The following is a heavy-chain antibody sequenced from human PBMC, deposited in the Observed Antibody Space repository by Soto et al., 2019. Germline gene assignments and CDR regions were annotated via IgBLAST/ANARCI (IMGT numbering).Heavy chain of an antibody. V-gene: IGHV1-46*01. Sequence: QVQLVQSGAEVKEPGASVKVSCKASAYTFTNYYLHWVRQAPGQGLEWMGIINPSGGSTNNARKCQGRLTMTRDTSTATVYMELTSLRSDDTAVYYCARGEWCGSSVCYSGHYYYSAMDVWGPGTTVTVSS. CDR1: AYTFTNYY. CDR2: INPSGGST. CDR3: ARGEWCGSSVCYSGHYYYSAMDV. J-gene: IGHJ6*02. D-gene: IGHD3-3*01.